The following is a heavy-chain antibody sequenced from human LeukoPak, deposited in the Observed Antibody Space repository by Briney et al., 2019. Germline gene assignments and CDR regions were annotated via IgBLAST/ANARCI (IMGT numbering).Heavy chain of an antibody. D-gene: IGHD6-19*01. CDR1: GFTFSTYE. Sequence: PGGSLRLSCAASGFTFSTYEMNWVRQAPGKGLEWLSYISSSGSTIYYADSVKGRFTISRDNAKNSLFLQVNSLRAEDTAIYYCARGPSVGSGWSPDYWGQGTLVTVSS. CDR3: ARGPSVGSGWSPDY. J-gene: IGHJ4*02. CDR2: ISSSGSTI. V-gene: IGHV3-48*03.